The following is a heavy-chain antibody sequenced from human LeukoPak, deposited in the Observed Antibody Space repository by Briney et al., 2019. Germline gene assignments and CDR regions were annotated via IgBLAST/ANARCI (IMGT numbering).Heavy chain of an antibody. CDR1: GGSISSYY. D-gene: IGHD1-26*01. V-gene: IGHV4-59*01. Sequence: PSETLSLTCTVSGGSISSYYWSWIRQPPGKGLEWIGYIYYSGSTNYNPSLKSRVTISVDTSKNQFSLKLSSVTAADTAVYYCARDYAYSGEPGDPSYFFDYWGQGTLVTVSS. CDR3: ARDYAYSGEPGDPSYFFDY. CDR2: IYYSGST. J-gene: IGHJ4*02.